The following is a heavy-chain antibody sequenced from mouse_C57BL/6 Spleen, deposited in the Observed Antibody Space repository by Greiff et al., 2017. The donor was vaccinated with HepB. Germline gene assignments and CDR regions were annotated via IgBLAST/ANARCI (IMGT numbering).Heavy chain of an antibody. CDR3: ARVYYGSKEVDY. CDR2: IHPNSGST. CDR1: GYTFTSYW. Sequence: QVQLQQPGAELVKPGASVKLSCKASGYTFTSYWMHWVKQRPGQGLEWIGMIHPNSGSTNYNEKFKSKATLTVDKSSSTAYMQLSSLTSEDSAVYYCARVYYGSKEVDYWGQGTTLTVSS. V-gene: IGHV1-64*01. D-gene: IGHD1-1*01. J-gene: IGHJ2*01.